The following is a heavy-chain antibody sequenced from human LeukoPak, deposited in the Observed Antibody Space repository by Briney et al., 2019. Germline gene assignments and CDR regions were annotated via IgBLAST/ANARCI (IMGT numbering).Heavy chain of an antibody. Sequence: GGSLRLSCTASGFTFGDYAMSWVRQAPGKGLEWVGFIRSKAYGGTTEYAASVKGRFTISRDDSKSIAYLQMNSLKTEDTAVYYCTRESYDILTGYYLQNDYWDQGTLVTVSS. V-gene: IGHV3-49*04. CDR3: TRESYDILTGYYLQNDY. J-gene: IGHJ4*02. D-gene: IGHD3-9*01. CDR1: GFTFGDYA. CDR2: IRSKAYGGTT.